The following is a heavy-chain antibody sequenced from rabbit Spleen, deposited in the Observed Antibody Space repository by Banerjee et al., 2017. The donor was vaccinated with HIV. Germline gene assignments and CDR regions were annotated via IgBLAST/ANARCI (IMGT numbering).Heavy chain of an antibody. V-gene: IGHV1S45*01. Sequence: QEQLEESGGRLVKPEGSLTLTCKASGFFFSDRDVMCWVRQAPGKGLEWIACINTAANKAVYASWAKGRFAISKASSTTVALEMTSLPAAGAATYFCGRDLAGVIGWNFGLWGPGTLVTVS. CDR1: GFFFSDRDV. J-gene: IGHJ4*01. D-gene: IGHD4-1*01. CDR3: GRDLAGVIGWNFGL. CDR2: INTAANKA.